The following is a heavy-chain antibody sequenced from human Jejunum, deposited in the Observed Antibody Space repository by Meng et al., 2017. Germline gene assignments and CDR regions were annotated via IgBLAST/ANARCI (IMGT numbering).Heavy chain of an antibody. Sequence: GGSLRLSCVASGFTFRNYAMNWVRQAPGKGLEWVSSISGSSGDTYYPESMKGRFPISRGNSKNTLYLQLNSLTGDDTAVYYCAKDGDPSGYFDHWGQGTLVTVSS. D-gene: IGHD4-17*01. CDR2: ISGSSGDT. CDR3: AKDGDPSGYFDH. V-gene: IGHV3-23*01. J-gene: IGHJ4*02. CDR1: GFTFRNYA.